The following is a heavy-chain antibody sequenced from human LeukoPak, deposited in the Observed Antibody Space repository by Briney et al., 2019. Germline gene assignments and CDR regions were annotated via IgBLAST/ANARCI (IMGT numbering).Heavy chain of an antibody. CDR2: INPNSGGP. V-gene: IGHV1-2*02. J-gene: IGHJ4*02. D-gene: IGHD1-26*01. Sequence: ASVKGSCKAPGYTFTGYNIHCVRQAPGQRLEWMGWINPNSGGPNYAQKFQGRVTLTRDTSISTAYMELRRLRCDDTGVYYCARDKEWELPNFDYWGQGTLVTVSS. CDR3: ARDKEWELPNFDY. CDR1: GYTFTGYN.